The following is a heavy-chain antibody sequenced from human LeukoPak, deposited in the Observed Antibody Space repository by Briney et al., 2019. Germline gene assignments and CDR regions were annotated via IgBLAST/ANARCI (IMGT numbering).Heavy chain of an antibody. J-gene: IGHJ5*02. CDR2: ISYSEST. CDR1: GGSISSYS. D-gene: IGHD5-18*01. CDR3: ATGGHRYGYWNGFDP. Sequence: PPETLSLTCSASGGSISSYSWTSIRRSPGKGLEWIGNISYSESTNSNPSLKSRVTISIYTSKHQISLKLSSVTAADTAVYYCATGGHRYGYWNGFDPWGQGTLVTVSS. V-gene: IGHV4-59*01.